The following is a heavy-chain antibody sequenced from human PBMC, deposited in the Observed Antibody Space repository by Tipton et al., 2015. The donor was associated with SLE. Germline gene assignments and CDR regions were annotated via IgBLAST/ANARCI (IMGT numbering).Heavy chain of an antibody. V-gene: IGHV1-69*05. CDR1: GVTFSSYA. D-gene: IGHD3-10*01. Sequence: QSGPEVKKPGSSVKVSCKASGVTFSSYAISWVRQAPGQGLEWMGGIIPIFGTANYAQKFQGRVTITTDESTSTAYMELSSLRSEDTAVYYCVRGIDYYGSGSYPYYYMDVWGKGTTVTVSS. CDR2: IIPIFGTA. CDR3: VRGIDYYGSGSYPYYYMDV. J-gene: IGHJ6*03.